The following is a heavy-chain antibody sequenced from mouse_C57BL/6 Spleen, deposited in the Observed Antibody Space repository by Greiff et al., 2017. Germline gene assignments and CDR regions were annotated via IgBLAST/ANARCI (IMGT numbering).Heavy chain of an antibody. CDR3: ARITTVVEGAWFAY. D-gene: IGHD1-1*01. Sequence: EVKLVESGGDLVKPGGSLKLSCAASGFTFSSYGMSWVRQTPDKRLEWVATISSGGSYTYYPDSVKGRFTISRDNAKNTLYLQMSSLKSEDTAMYYCARITTVVEGAWFAYWGQGTLVTVSA. CDR2: ISSGGSYT. J-gene: IGHJ3*01. CDR1: GFTFSSYG. V-gene: IGHV5-6*01.